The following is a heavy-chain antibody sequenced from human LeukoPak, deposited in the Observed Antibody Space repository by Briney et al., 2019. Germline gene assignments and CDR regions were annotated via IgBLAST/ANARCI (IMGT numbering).Heavy chain of an antibody. CDR1: GASFSGYY. V-gene: IGHV4-34*01. Sequence: SETLSLTCAVYGASFSGYYWTWIRQPPGKGLEWIGEINHSGSTNYNPSLKSRVTISVDTSKNQFSLKLTSVTAADTAVYYCARGYDYGNYNDWGQGTLVAVSS. D-gene: IGHD4-11*01. CDR2: INHSGST. J-gene: IGHJ4*02. CDR3: ARGYDYGNYND.